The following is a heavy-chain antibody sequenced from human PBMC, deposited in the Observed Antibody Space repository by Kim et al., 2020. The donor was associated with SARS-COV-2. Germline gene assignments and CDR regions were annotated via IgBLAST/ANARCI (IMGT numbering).Heavy chain of an antibody. Sequence: SETLSLTCTVSGYSISSGYYWGWIRQPPGKGLEWIGSIYHSGSTYYNPSLKSRVTISVDTSKNQFSLKLSSVTAADTAVYYCARVMWNSRYYYGMDVWGQGTTVTVSS. CDR3: ARVMWNSRYYYGMDV. CDR1: GYSISSGYY. D-gene: IGHD1-1*01. V-gene: IGHV4-38-2*02. CDR2: IYHSGST. J-gene: IGHJ6*02.